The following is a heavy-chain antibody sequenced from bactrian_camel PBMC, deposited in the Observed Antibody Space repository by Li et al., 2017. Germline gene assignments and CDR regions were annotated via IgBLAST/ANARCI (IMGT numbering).Heavy chain of an antibody. CDR2: INSGGGVT. D-gene: IGHD5*01. CDR1: GFTFNKYH. CDR3: AARSSRMGWDPPSLVSDEYDC. J-gene: IGHJ4*01. Sequence: VQLVESGGGLVQPGGSLRLSCAASGFTFNKYHMSWVRQAPGKGLEWVSSINSGGGVTYYADPMKGRFTISRDNAKNTVYLQMNGLKPEDTAIYYCAARSSRMGWDPPSLVSDEYDCWGQGTQVTVS. V-gene: IGHV3S40*01.